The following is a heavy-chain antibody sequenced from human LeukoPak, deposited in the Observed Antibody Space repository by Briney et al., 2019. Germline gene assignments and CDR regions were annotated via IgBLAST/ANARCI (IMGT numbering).Heavy chain of an antibody. D-gene: IGHD2-15*01. Sequence: ASVKVSCKATGYSXTTYYIHWMRQAPGRGLDWMGIINPSDGSTSSAQKFQGRVTMTSDTSTSTVYMELSSLTYDDTAVYYCARDVVVEVGMLPTDSWFDPWGRGTLVAVSS. J-gene: IGHJ5*02. CDR2: INPSDGST. CDR1: GYSXTTYY. V-gene: IGHV1-46*01. CDR3: ARDVVVEVGMLPTDSWFDP.